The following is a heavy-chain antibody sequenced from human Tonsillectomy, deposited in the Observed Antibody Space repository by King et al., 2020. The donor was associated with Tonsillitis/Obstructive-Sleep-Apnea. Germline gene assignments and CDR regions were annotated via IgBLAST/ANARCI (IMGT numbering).Heavy chain of an antibody. V-gene: IGHV3-64D*06. J-gene: IGHJ5*02. CDR2: ISSNGGST. CDR3: VKDGVAAALNFNWFDP. Sequence: QLVQSGGGLVQPGGSLRLSCSASGFTFSSYAMHWVRQAPGKGLEYVSAISSNGGSTYYADSVKGRFTISRDNSKNTLYLQMSSLRAEDTAVYYCVKDGVAAALNFNWFDPWGQGTLVTVSS. CDR1: GFTFSSYA. D-gene: IGHD2-2*01.